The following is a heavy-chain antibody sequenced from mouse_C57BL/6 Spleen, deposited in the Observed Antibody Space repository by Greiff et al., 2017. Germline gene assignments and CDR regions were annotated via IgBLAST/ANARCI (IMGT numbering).Heavy chain of an antibody. D-gene: IGHD1-1*01. V-gene: IGHV1-81*01. J-gene: IGHJ3*01. CDR2: IYPRSGNT. Sequence: QVQLQQSGAELARPGASVKLSCKASGYTFTSYGISWVKQRTGQGLEWIGEIYPRSGNTYYNEKFKGKATLTADKSSSTAYMELRSLTSEDSAVYFCARDITTVVATPLAYWGQGTLVTVSA. CDR3: ARDITTVVATPLAY. CDR1: GYTFTSYG.